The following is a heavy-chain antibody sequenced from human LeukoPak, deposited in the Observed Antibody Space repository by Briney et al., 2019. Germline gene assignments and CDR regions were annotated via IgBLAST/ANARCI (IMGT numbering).Heavy chain of an antibody. CDR2: IGGYTGHT. D-gene: IGHD2-15*01. CDR1: GYSFTIYG. J-gene: IGHJ5*02. Sequence: ASVKVSCKTAGYSFTIYGVTWVRQAPGQGLEWMGWIGGYTGHTNYVQKFQGRVTMTTDTSTSTAYMELRSLTSDDTAVCYCARDCSCSGGSCAMDGRFDPWGQGTLVTVSS. V-gene: IGHV1-18*01. CDR3: ARDCSCSGGSCAMDGRFDP.